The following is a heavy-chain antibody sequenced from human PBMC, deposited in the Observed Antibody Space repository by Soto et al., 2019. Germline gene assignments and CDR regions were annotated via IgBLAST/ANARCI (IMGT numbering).Heavy chain of an antibody. CDR3: ARVSTTSGYYYEKAPFDY. CDR2: INSDGSST. J-gene: IGHJ4*02. V-gene: IGHV3-74*01. Sequence: PGGSLRLSCAASGFTFSSYWMHWVRQAPGKGLVWVSRINSDGSSTSYADSAKGRFTISRDNAKNTLYLQMNSLRAEDTAVYYCARVSTTSGYYYEKAPFDYWGQGTLVTVSS. D-gene: IGHD3-22*01. CDR1: GFTFSSYW.